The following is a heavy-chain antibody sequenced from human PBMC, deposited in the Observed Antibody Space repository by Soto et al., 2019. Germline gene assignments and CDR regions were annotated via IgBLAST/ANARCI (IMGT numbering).Heavy chain of an antibody. V-gene: IGHV3-11*01. CDR1: GFTFSDYY. CDR2: ISSSSGTI. CDR3: ARGTYRSKTDFDY. J-gene: IGHJ4*02. Sequence: PGGSLRLSCAASGFTFSDYYMTWIRQAPGSGLEWVSYISSSSGTISYANSAKGRFTISRDNAQNSLYLQMTSLRAEDTAVYYCARGTYRSKTDFDYWGQGTLVTVSS. D-gene: IGHD6-13*01.